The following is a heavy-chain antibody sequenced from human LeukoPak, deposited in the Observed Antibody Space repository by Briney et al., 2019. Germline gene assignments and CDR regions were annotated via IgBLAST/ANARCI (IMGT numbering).Heavy chain of an antibody. CDR1: GGSISSYY. J-gene: IGHJ4*02. CDR2: IYYSGST. Sequence: GSLRLSCTVSGGSISSYYWSWIRQPPGKGLEWIGYIYYSGSTNYNPSLKSRVTISVDTSKNQFSLKLSSVTAADTAVYYCARDNGSSPLYYFDYWGQGTLVTVSS. CDR3: ARDNGSSPLYYFDY. V-gene: IGHV4-59*01. D-gene: IGHD2-8*01.